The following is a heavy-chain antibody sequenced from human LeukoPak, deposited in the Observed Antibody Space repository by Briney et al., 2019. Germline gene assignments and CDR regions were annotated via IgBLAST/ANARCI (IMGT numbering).Heavy chain of an antibody. V-gene: IGHV4-38-2*01. J-gene: IGHJ3*02. CDR1: GYSISSGYY. CDR2: IYHSGST. Sequence: SGPTLVKPSETLSLTCAVSGYSISSGYYWGWIRQPPGKGLEWIGSIYHSGSTYYNPSLKSRVTISVDTSKNQFSLKLSSVTAADTAVYYCASDCPTVTTFPPEVAFDICGQGTMVTVSS. CDR3: ASDCPTVTTFPPEVAFDI. D-gene: IGHD4-17*01.